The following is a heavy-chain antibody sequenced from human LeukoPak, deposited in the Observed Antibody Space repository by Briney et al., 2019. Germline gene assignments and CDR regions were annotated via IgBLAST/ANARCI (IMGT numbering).Heavy chain of an antibody. J-gene: IGHJ4*02. CDR1: GGSISSSSNF. Sequence: SETLSLTCTVSGGSISSSSNFWGWIRQPPGKGLEWIGSISYSGSTYYNPSLKSRVTISVDTSKNQFSLKLSSVTAADTAVYYCARLTPYRESPLGDYWGQGTLVTVSS. CDR3: ARLTPYRESPLGDY. CDR2: ISYSGST. V-gene: IGHV4-39*01. D-gene: IGHD3-16*02.